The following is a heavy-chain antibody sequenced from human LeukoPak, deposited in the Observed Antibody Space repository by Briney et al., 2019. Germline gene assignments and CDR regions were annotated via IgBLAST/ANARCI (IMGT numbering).Heavy chain of an antibody. CDR2: FGTAGNT. J-gene: IGHJ6*03. V-gene: IGHV3-13*01. Sequence: PGGPLRLSCAASVFTFRRYDMHWVPRSTGRARVGVSAFGTAGNTYYPGSVKGRFTISRENAKNSLYLQMNSLRAGDTAVYYCARGFYGDSSYYYYMDVWGKGTTVTVSS. D-gene: IGHD3-22*01. CDR1: VFTFRRYD. CDR3: ARGFYGDSSYYYYMDV.